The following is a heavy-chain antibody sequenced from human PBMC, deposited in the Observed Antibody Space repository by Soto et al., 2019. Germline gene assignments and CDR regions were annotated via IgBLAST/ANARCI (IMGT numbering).Heavy chain of an antibody. Sequence: PGGSLRLSCAASGFTFSTYATSWVRQAPGRGLEWVSTISSSGVSTYYADSVKGRFTISRDKTKNTLYLQMNSLSDEDTAVYYSAKGPPVGLHYLQYWGQGTLVTVSS. CDR1: GFTFSTYA. CDR2: ISSSGVST. V-gene: IGHV3-23*01. CDR3: AKGPPVGLHYLQY. J-gene: IGHJ1*01. D-gene: IGHD1-26*01.